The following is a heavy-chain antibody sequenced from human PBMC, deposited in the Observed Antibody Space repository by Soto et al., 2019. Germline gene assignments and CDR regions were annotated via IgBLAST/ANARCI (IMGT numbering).Heavy chain of an antibody. CDR1: GGSISSGGYY. V-gene: IGHV4-31*03. J-gene: IGHJ4*02. Sequence: SETLSLTCTVSGGSISSGGYYWSWIRQHPGKGLEWIGYIYYSGSTYYNPSLKSRVTISVDTSKNQFSLKLSSVTAADTAVYYCARESCDSSGYYFDYWGQGTLVTVSS. CDR3: ARESCDSSGYYFDY. D-gene: IGHD3-22*01. CDR2: IYYSGST.